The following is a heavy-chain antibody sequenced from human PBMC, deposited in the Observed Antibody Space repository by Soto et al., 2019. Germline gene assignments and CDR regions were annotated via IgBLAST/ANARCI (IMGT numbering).Heavy chain of an antibody. D-gene: IGHD3-10*01. J-gene: IGHJ4*02. CDR2: INPSGGST. V-gene: IGHV1-46*01. CDR1: GYTFTSYY. CDR3: AGAMVPTYYFDY. Sequence: ASVKVSCKASGYTFTSYYMHWVRQAPGQGLEWMGIINPSGGSTSYAQKFQSRVTMTRDTSTSTVYMELSSLRSEDTAVYYCAGAMVPTYYFDYWGQGTLVTVYS.